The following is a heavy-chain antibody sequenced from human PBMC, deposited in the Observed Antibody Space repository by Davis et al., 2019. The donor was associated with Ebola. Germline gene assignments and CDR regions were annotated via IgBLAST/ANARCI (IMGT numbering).Heavy chain of an antibody. V-gene: IGHV3-21*01. CDR2: ISSSSSYI. Sequence: PGGSLRLSCAASGFTFSSYSMNWVRQAPGKGLEWVSSISSSSSYIYYADSVKGRFTISRDNSKNTLYLQMNSLRAEDTAVYYCAKGGGITIIPWSGYWGQGTLVTVSS. CDR3: AKGGGITIIPWSGY. CDR1: GFTFSSYS. D-gene: IGHD3-22*01. J-gene: IGHJ4*02.